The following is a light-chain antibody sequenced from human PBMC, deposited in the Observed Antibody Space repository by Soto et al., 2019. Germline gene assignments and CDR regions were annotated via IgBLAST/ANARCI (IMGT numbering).Light chain of an antibody. CDR2: DTS. Sequence: IVMSQSPATLSVSPWEGETLFCRASQGIGDTLAWYQQKPGQTPRLLIYDTSIRATGVPARFSGSGSGTEFTLTISSLQSEDFAVYYCQQYDDWPPSTFAQRTKVDI. J-gene: IGKJ1*01. V-gene: IGKV3-15*01. CDR3: QQYDDWPPST. CDR1: QGIGDT.